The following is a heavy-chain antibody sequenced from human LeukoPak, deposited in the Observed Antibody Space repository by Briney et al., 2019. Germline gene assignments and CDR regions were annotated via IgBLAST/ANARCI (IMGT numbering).Heavy chain of an antibody. CDR3: AREYYYGSGSYFDY. Sequence: QPGRSLRLSCAASGFIFSNYAMHWVRQAPGKGLEWVANIKQDGSEKYYVDSVKGRFTISRDNAKNALYLQMNSLRAEDTAVYYCAREYYYGSGSYFDYWGQGTLVTVSS. CDR2: IKQDGSEK. CDR1: GFIFSNYA. J-gene: IGHJ4*02. D-gene: IGHD3-10*01. V-gene: IGHV3-7*01.